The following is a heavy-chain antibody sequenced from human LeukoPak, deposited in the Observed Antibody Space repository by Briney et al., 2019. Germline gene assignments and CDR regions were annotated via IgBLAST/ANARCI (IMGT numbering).Heavy chain of an antibody. V-gene: IGHV3-23*01. CDR2: ISGSGGST. Sequence: QPGRSLRLSCAASGFTFSSYAMSWVRQAPGKGLEWVSAISGSGGSTYYADSVKGRFTISRDNSKNTLYLQMNSLRAEDTAVYYSAVGSYLGRNFDCWGQGTLVTVSS. CDR1: GFTFSSYA. J-gene: IGHJ4*02. CDR3: AVGSYLGRNFDC. D-gene: IGHD1-26*01.